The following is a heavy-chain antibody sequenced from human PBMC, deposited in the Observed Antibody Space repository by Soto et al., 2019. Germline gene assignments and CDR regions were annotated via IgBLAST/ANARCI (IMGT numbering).Heavy chain of an antibody. D-gene: IGHD3-3*01. CDR2: IIPIFGTA. CDR1: GGTFSNYA. V-gene: IGHV1-69*13. Sequence: SVKVSCKASGGTFSNYAISWVRQAPGQGLEWMGGIIPIFGTANYAQKFQGRVTITADESTSTAYMELSSLRSEDTAVYYCARGRGNYDFWSGYYPANSYFYYYGMDVWGQGTTVTVSS. CDR3: ARGRGNYDFWSGYYPANSYFYYYGMDV. J-gene: IGHJ6*02.